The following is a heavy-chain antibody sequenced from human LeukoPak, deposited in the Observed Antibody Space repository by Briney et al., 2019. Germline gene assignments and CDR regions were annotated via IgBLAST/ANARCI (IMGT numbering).Heavy chain of an antibody. CDR1: GYTFTAYD. CDR2: INPNSGGT. CDR3: TRDVGSRYGHDC. J-gene: IGHJ4*02. Sequence: ASVTVSCKASGYTFTAYDIHWVRQAPGQGLEWMGWINPNSGGTNYAQKFRGRVTMTRDTSISTAYMELSRLRSDDTAVYYCTRDVGSRYGHDCWGQGTLVTVS. D-gene: IGHD5-18*01. V-gene: IGHV1-2*02.